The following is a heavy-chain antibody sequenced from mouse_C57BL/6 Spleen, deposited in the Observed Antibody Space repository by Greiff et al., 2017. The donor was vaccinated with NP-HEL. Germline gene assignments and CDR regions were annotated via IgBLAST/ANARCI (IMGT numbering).Heavy chain of an antibody. V-gene: IGHV1-64*01. Sequence: QVQLQQPGAELVKPGASVKLSCKASGYTFTSYWMHWVKQRPGQGLEWIGMIHPNSGSTNYNEKFKSKATLTVDKSSSTAYMQLSSLTSEDSAVYYCARRNYYGSSHAMDYWGQGTSVTVSS. D-gene: IGHD1-1*01. J-gene: IGHJ4*01. CDR1: GYTFTSYW. CDR2: IHPNSGST. CDR3: ARRNYYGSSHAMDY.